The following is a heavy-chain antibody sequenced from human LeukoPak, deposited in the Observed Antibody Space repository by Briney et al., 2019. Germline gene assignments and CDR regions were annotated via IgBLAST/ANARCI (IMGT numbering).Heavy chain of an antibody. J-gene: IGHJ5*02. D-gene: IGHD3/OR15-3a*01. Sequence: PSETLSLTCTVSGGSITSSSYYWGWIRQPPGKGLEWIGSISYSGSTYYNTSLKSRVTMSVDTSKNQFSLKLSSVTAADTAVYYCARHLDPGLVNNWFDPWGQGTLVTVSS. CDR3: ARHLDPGLVNNWFDP. CDR1: GGSITSSSYY. CDR2: ISYSGST. V-gene: IGHV4-39*01.